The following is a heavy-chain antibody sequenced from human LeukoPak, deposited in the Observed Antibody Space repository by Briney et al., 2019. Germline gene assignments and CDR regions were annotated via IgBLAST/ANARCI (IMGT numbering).Heavy chain of an antibody. Sequence: GGSLRLSCQASGFIFSTYSMNWVRQAPGKGVEWVSYIRSSSSTIYYADSVKGRFTISRDNANNSLYLQINTLRAEDTAVYYCARGPGGAFDFWGQGTMVTVSS. CDR2: IRSSSSTI. J-gene: IGHJ3*01. V-gene: IGHV3-48*01. CDR1: GFIFSTYS. D-gene: IGHD1-1*01. CDR3: ARGPGGAFDF.